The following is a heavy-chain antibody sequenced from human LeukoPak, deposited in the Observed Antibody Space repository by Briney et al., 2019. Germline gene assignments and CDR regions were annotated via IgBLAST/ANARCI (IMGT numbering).Heavy chain of an antibody. CDR2: INHSGST. Sequence: PSETLSLTCAAYGGSFSGYYWSWIRQPPGKGLEWIGEINHSGSTNYNPSLKSRVTISVDTSKNQFSLKLSSVTAADTAVYYCARGGLRYFDWLYNWFDPWGQGTLVTVSS. D-gene: IGHD3-9*01. CDR1: GGSFSGYY. J-gene: IGHJ5*02. CDR3: ARGGLRYFDWLYNWFDP. V-gene: IGHV4-34*01.